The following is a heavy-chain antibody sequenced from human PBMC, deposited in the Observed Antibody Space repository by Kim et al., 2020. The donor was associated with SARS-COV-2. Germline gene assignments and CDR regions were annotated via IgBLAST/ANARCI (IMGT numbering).Heavy chain of an antibody. D-gene: IGHD2-2*02. J-gene: IGHJ5*02. Sequence: SETLSLTCTVSGGSISSYYWSWIRQPPGKGLEWIGYIYYSGSTNYNPSLKSRVTISVDTSKNQFSLKLSSVTAADTAVYYCARGSPEYCSSTSCYKGNWFDPWGQGTLVTVSS. V-gene: IGHV4-59*13. CDR2: IYYSGST. CDR3: ARGSPEYCSSTSCYKGNWFDP. CDR1: GGSISSYY.